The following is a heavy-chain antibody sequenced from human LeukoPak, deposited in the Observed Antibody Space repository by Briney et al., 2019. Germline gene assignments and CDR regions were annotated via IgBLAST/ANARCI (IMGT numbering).Heavy chain of an antibody. CDR1: GGSISSSSYY. CDR3: ARMVVATIPHFDY. V-gene: IGHV4-39*01. J-gene: IGHJ4*02. Sequence: SETLSLTCTVSGGSISSSSYYWGWLRQPPGTGLEWIGSIYYSGSTYYNPSLKSRVTISVDTSKNQFSLKLSSVTAADTAVYYCARMVVATIPHFDYWGQGTLVTVSS. CDR2: IYYSGST. D-gene: IGHD5-12*01.